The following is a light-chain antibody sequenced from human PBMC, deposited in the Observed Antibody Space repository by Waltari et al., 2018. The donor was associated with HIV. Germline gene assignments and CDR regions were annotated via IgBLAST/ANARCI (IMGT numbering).Light chain of an antibody. Sequence: SYELTQPPSLSVSPGQTARITCSGDALSMQYGYWYQQKPGQAPVLVIYKDSERSSVVLERCSGSSSGTTCTLTDSGAQAEDEAAYFCQSTDRSGSYIIFGGGTKLTVL. CDR1: ALSMQY. J-gene: IGLJ2*01. CDR3: QSTDRSGSYII. V-gene: IGLV3-25*03. CDR2: KDS.